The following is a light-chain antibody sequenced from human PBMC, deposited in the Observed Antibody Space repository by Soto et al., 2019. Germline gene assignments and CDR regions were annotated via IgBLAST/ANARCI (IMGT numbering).Light chain of an antibody. J-gene: IGLJ2*01. V-gene: IGLV2-14*01. Sequence: QSALTQPASVPGSPGQSITISCTGTSSDFGSYHSVSWYQQHPGKAPKLMIFDVSYRPSGVSNRFSGSKSGNTASLTISGLQPEDEADYYCSSYTSITTELFGGGTKLTVL. CDR2: DVS. CDR1: SSDFGSYHS. CDR3: SSYTSITTEL.